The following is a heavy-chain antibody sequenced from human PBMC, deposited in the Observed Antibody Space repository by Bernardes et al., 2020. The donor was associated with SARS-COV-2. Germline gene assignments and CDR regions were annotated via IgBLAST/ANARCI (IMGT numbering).Heavy chain of an antibody. V-gene: IGHV4-39*01. CDR1: GVFISSDNYY. CDR2: IYYTKTY. Sequence: SEPLSLNCTVFGVFISSDNYYSGWLLQSPGKGRVWLGTIYYTKTYDYNPSLKSRVTISVDTSKNQFSLSLSSVTGAGTAVYYWARRYSVYDMFNWFDSWGQGALITVSS. J-gene: IGHJ5*01. CDR3: ARRYSVYDMFNWFDS. D-gene: IGHD5-12*01.